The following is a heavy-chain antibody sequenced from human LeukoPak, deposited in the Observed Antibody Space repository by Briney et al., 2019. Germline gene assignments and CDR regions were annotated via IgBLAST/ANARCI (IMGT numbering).Heavy chain of an antibody. J-gene: IGHJ4*02. CDR2: IYSGGST. Sequence: PGGSLRLSCAASGFTVTSYYMSWVRQAPGKGLEWVSVIYSGGSTYYADSVKGRFTISRHNSKNTLYLQMNSLRAEDTAVYYCARVSGGDYGDYQLDYWGQGTLVTVSS. CDR3: ARVSGGDYGDYQLDY. D-gene: IGHD4-17*01. CDR1: GFTVTSYY. V-gene: IGHV3-53*04.